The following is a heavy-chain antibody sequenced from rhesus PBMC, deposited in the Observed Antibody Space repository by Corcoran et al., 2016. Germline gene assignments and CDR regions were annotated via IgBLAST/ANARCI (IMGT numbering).Heavy chain of an antibody. Sequence: QVTLKESGPALVKPTQTLTLTCSFSGFSLRSRSMGVGWIRQPPGKTLEWLAQIYWDDNKRYSTALKTRLTITKDTSKNQVFLTMTNMDPVDTATYYCARRYGDYVRYFDYWGQGVLVTVSS. CDR2: IYWDDNK. CDR1: GFSLRSRSMG. CDR3: ARRYGDYVRYFDY. D-gene: IGHD4-35*01. J-gene: IGHJ4*01. V-gene: IGHV2-1*01.